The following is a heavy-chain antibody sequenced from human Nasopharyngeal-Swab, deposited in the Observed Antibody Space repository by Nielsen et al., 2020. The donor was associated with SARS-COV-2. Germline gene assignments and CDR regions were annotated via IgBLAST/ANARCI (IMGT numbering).Heavy chain of an antibody. CDR2: VSYDGSNN. Sequence: GESLKISCAASGFTFSNYGMHWVRQTPGKGLEWVSFVSYDGSNNFYVESVKGRFTVSRDNSKTTVYLEMNSLRPEDTAVYYCAKDSEAYSSAWGGWSWFDPCGQGTLVSVSS. CDR1: GFTFSNYG. CDR3: AKDSEAYSSAWGGWSWFDP. V-gene: IGHV3-30*18. D-gene: IGHD6-19*01. J-gene: IGHJ5*02.